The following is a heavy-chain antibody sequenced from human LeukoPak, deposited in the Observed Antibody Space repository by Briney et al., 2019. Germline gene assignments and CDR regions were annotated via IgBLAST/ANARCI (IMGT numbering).Heavy chain of an antibody. CDR1: GSTFTGYY. CDR3: ARASGWPGADDY. V-gene: IGHV1-2*02. D-gene: IGHD1-26*01. Sequence: ASVKVSCKASGSTFTGYYIHWVRHAPGQGLEWMGWIIPNSGGTNYAQNFQGRVTMTRDTSISTAYMELTSLRSDDTALYYCARASGWPGADDYWGQGTLVTVSS. CDR2: IIPNSGGT. J-gene: IGHJ4*02.